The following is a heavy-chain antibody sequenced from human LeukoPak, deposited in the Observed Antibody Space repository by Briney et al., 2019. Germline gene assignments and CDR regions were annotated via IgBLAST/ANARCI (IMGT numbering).Heavy chain of an antibody. D-gene: IGHD2-15*01. J-gene: IGHJ4*02. Sequence: SETLSLTCAVSGYSLSSGYYWGWIRQPPGKGLEWIGIIYYSGSTYSNPSLTSRLTISLDTSNNQFSLKLGSVTAADTAVYYCARGGHCSGGSCYFFDYWGQGTLVTVSS. CDR3: ARGGHCSGGSCYFFDY. V-gene: IGHV4-38-2*01. CDR1: GYSLSSGYY. CDR2: IYYSGST.